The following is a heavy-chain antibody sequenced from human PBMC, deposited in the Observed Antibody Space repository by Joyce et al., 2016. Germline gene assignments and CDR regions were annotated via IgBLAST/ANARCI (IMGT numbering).Heavy chain of an antibody. Sequence: QVQLVESGGGVVQPGRSLRLSCAASGFTFSTYAMHWVRQAPGNGLEWVAIITYDGSDKYYADSGKGRFTSSRDNSKNTLSLQMNSLRAEDTAVYYCARVAVPAASGVVPSASFDYWGQGTLVTVSS. D-gene: IGHD2-2*01. CDR1: GFTFSTYA. CDR2: ITYDGSDK. V-gene: IGHV3-30*04. J-gene: IGHJ4*02. CDR3: ARVAVPAASGVVPSASFDY.